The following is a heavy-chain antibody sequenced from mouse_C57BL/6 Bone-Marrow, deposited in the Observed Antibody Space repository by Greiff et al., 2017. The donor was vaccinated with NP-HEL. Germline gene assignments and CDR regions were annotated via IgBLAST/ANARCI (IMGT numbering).Heavy chain of an antibody. CDR2: INYDGSST. CDR1: GFTFSDYY. CDR3: ARDRGDYYGSSHWYFDV. J-gene: IGHJ1*03. V-gene: IGHV5-16*01. Sequence: EVMLVESEGGLVQPGSSMKLSCTASGFTFSDYYMAWVRQVPEKGLEWVANINYDGSSTYYLDSLKSRFIISRDNAKNILYLQMSSLKSEDTATYYCARDRGDYYGSSHWYFDVWGTGTTVTVSS. D-gene: IGHD1-1*01.